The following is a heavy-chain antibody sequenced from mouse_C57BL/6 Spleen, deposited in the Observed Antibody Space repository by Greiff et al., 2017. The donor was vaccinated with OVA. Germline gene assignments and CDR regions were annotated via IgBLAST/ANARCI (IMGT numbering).Heavy chain of an antibody. CDR3: TRDRDAYYFDY. J-gene: IGHJ2*01. CDR2: ISSGGDYI. Sequence: EVKLEESGEGLVKPGGSLKLSCAASGFTFSSYAMSWVRQTPEKRLEWVAYISSGGDYIYYADPVKGRFTISRDNARNTLYLQMSSLKSEDTAMYYCTRDRDAYYFDYWGQGTTLTVSS. V-gene: IGHV5-9-1*02. CDR1: GFTFSSYA. D-gene: IGHD2-14*01.